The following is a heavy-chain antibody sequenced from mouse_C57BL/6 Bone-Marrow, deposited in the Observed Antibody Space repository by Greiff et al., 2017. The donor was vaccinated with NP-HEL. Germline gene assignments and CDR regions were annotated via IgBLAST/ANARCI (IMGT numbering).Heavy chain of an antibody. CDR2: VYPYNGGT. Sequence: VQLKESGPVLVKPGPSVKLSCKASGFTFTDYYMHWVKQSHGKSLEWIGLVYPYNGGTSYNQKFKGKATLTVDTSSSTAYMELNSLTSEDSAVYDCARGSYEDYWGWFDYWGQGTTLTVSS. D-gene: IGHD2-12*01. V-gene: IGHV1-36*01. CDR1: GFTFTDYY. J-gene: IGHJ2*01. CDR3: ARGSYEDYWGWFDY.